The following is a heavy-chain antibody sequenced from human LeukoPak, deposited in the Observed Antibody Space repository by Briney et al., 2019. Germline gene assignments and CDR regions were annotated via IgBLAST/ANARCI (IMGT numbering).Heavy chain of an antibody. D-gene: IGHD3-10*01. V-gene: IGHV3-30*04. J-gene: IGHJ4*02. CDR2: ISYDGSNK. CDR1: GFTFSSYA. CDR3: ARDRGEWD. Sequence: GGSLRLSCAASGFTFSSYAMHWVRQAPGKGLEWVAVISYDGSNKYYADSVKGRFTISRDNSKNTLYLQMNSLRAEDTAVYYCARDRGEWDWGQGTLVTVSS.